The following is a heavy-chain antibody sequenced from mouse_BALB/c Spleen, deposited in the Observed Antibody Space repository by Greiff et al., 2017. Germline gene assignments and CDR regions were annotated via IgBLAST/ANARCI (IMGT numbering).Heavy chain of an antibody. CDR3: AGDRYDDYFDY. D-gene: IGHD2-14*01. CDR2: ISSGGSYT. J-gene: IGHJ2*01. V-gene: IGHV5-9-4*01. Sequence: EVQRVESGAGLVKPGGSLKLSCAASGFTFSSYAMSWVRQSPEKRLEWVAEISSGGSYTYYPNTVTGRSTISRDNANNTLYLKMSSLRSEDTAVYYCAGDRYDDYFDYWGQGTTLTVSS. CDR1: GFTFSSYA.